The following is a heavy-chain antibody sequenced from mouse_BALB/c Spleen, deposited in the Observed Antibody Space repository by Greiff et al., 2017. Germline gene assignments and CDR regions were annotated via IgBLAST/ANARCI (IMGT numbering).Heavy chain of an antibody. CDR1: GFSLTGYG. V-gene: IGHV2-6-7*01. J-gene: IGHJ4*01. CDR3: ARNYGNYVYAMDY. CDR2: IWGDGST. D-gene: IGHD2-1*01. Sequence: VKLQESGPGLVAPSQSLSITCTVSGFSLTGYGVNWVRQPPGKGLEWLGMIWGDGSTDYNSALKSRLSISKDNSKSQVFLKMNSLQTDDTARYYCARNYGNYVYAMDYWGQGTSVTVSS.